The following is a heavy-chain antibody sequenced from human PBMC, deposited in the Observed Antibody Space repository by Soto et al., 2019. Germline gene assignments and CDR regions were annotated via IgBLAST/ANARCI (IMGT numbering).Heavy chain of an antibody. V-gene: IGHV4-34*01. CDR2: INHSGST. CDR3: ARGCIAVAGNDY. CDR1: GGSFSGYY. J-gene: IGHJ4*02. D-gene: IGHD6-19*01. Sequence: QVQLQQWGAGLLKPSETLSLTCAVYGGSFSGYYWSWIRQPPGKGLEWIGEINHSGSTNYNPSLKSRVTISVDTSKNQFSLKLSSVTAADTAVYYCARGCIAVAGNDYWGQGTLVTVSS.